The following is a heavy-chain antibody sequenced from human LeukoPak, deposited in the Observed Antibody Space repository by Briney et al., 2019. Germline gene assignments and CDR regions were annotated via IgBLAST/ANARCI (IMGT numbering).Heavy chain of an antibody. CDR1: GYSISSGYY. Sequence: SETLSLTCTVSGYSISSGYYWGWIRQPPGKGLEWIGSIYHSGSTYYNPSLKSRVTISVDTSKNQFSLKLSSVTAADTAMYYCARDSYNWNSNPFDYWGQGTLVTVSS. V-gene: IGHV4-38-2*02. CDR3: ARDSYNWNSNPFDY. J-gene: IGHJ4*02. CDR2: IYHSGST. D-gene: IGHD1-7*01.